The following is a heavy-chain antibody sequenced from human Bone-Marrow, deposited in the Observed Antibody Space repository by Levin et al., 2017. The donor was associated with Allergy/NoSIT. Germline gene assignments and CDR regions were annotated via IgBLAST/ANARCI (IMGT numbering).Heavy chain of an antibody. CDR1: GFTFSNAW. CDR3: TTAGTSLGGLTGTKARFRGIY. Sequence: GESLKISCAASGFTFSNAWMSWVRQAPGKGLEWVGRIKSKTDGGTTDYAAPVKGRFTISRDDSKNTLYLQMNSLKTEDTAVYYCTTAGTSLGGLTGTKARFRGIYWGQGTLVTVSS. D-gene: IGHD1-7*01. V-gene: IGHV3-15*01. J-gene: IGHJ4*02. CDR2: IKSKTDGGTT.